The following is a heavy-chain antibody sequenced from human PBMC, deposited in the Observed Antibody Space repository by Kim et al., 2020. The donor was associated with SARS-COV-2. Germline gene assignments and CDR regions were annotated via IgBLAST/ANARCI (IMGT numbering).Heavy chain of an antibody. CDR1: GYTFTSYD. Sequence: ASVKVSCKASGYTFTSYDINWVRQATGQGLEWMGWMNPNSGNTGYAQKFQGRVTMTRNTSISTAYMELSSLRSADTAVYYCARLGWGYSSSWFGYYYYMDVWGTGTTVTVSS. CDR3: ARLGWGYSSSWFGYYYYMDV. CDR2: MNPNSGNT. J-gene: IGHJ6*03. D-gene: IGHD6-13*01. V-gene: IGHV1-8*01.